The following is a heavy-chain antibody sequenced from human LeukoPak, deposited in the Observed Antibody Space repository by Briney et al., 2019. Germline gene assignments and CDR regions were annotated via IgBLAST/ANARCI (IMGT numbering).Heavy chain of an antibody. CDR1: GYTFTGYY. CDR3: ARPPKWLGGGILGWFDP. CDR2: INPNSGGT. Sequence: ASVKVSCKASGYTFTGYYIHWVRQAPGQGLEWMGWINPNSGGTNYAQKFQGRVTMTRDTSISTAYMELTSLRSDDTAVYYCARPPKWLGGGILGWFDPWGQGTLVTVSS. V-gene: IGHV1-2*02. D-gene: IGHD6-19*01. J-gene: IGHJ5*02.